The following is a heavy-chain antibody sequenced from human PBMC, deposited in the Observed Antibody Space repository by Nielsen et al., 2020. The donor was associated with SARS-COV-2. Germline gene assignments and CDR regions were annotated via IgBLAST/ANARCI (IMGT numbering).Heavy chain of an antibody. CDR2: ISSSSSYT. CDR3: TTDPPYDSSGYYYFDY. CDR1: GFTFSDYY. Sequence: LSLTCAASGFTFSDYYMSWIRQAPGKGLEWVSYISSSSSYTNYADSVKGRFTISRDNAKNSLYLQMNSLKTEDTAVYYCTTDPPYDSSGYYYFDYWGQGTLVTVSS. D-gene: IGHD3-22*01. J-gene: IGHJ4*02. V-gene: IGHV3-11*05.